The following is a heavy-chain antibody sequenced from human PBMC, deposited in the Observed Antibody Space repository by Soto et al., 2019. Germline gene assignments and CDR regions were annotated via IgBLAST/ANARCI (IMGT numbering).Heavy chain of an antibody. V-gene: IGHV3-30*18. CDR1: GFTFSSYA. Sequence: QVQLVESGGGVVQPGRSLRLSCAASGFTFSSYAMHWVRQAPGKGLEWVAVISYEGTIKYYADSVKGRFTISRDNSKNTLYLQMNSLRAEDTAVYYCAKSTAMVSSRIDYWGQGTLVTVSS. D-gene: IGHD5-18*01. CDR2: ISYEGTIK. J-gene: IGHJ4*02. CDR3: AKSTAMVSSRIDY.